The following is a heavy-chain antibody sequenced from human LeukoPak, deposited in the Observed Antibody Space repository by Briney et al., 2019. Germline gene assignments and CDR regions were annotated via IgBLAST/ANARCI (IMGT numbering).Heavy chain of an antibody. Sequence: RRASVTVSCTASGYHFTGYHVHWVRQAPGQGLEWMGRISTDSGDADIAQKFQGRVTMTRDTFISTAYMELSRLTSDASAVYYCAGLGFTVKGRIDRWGQGTSVTVSS. CDR3: AGLGFTVKGRIDR. J-gene: IGHJ5*02. V-gene: IGHV1-2*02. D-gene: IGHD1-26*01. CDR2: ISTDSGDA. CDR1: GYHFTGYH.